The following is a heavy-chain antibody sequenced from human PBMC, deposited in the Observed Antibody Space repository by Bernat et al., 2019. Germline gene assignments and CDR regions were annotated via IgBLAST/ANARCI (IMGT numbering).Heavy chain of an antibody. J-gene: IGHJ4*02. V-gene: IGHV3-33*06. CDR1: GFTFSSYG. D-gene: IGHD3-22*01. CDR2: IWYDGSNK. Sequence: QVQLVESGGGVVQPGRSLRLSCAASGFTFSSYGMHWVRQAPGKGLEWVAVIWYDGSNKYYADSVKGRFTISRDNSKNTLYLQMNSLRAEDTAVYYCAKEFRRFTMIVVVLDYWGQGTLVTVSS. CDR3: AKEFRRFTMIVVVLDY.